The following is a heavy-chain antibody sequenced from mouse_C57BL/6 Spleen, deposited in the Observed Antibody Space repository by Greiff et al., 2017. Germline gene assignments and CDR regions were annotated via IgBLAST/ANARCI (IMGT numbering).Heavy chain of an antibody. CDR2: INYDGSST. V-gene: IGHV5-16*01. Sequence: EVQLVESEGGLVQPGSSMKLSCTASGFTFSDYYMAWVRQVPEKGLEWVANINYDGSSTYYLDSLKSRFIISRDNAKNILYLQISSLKSEDTATYYCARGGYYGPFAYWGQGTLVTVSA. D-gene: IGHD1-1*01. CDR1: GFTFSDYY. J-gene: IGHJ3*01. CDR3: ARGGYYGPFAY.